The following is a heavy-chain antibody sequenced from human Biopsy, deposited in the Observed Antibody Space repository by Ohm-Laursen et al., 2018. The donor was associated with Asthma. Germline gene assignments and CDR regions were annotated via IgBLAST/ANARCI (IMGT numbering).Heavy chain of an antibody. J-gene: IGHJ2*01. CDR3: ARIKIRIGAGTDRYFDL. V-gene: IGHV1-2*06. Sequence: SVKVSCKASGYPFTDYYVHWVRQAPGQGLEWMGRIDPNSSGTNYAQKFLGRVTMTRDTSVNTAFMVLSRLRSDDTAVYYCARIKIRIGAGTDRYFDLWGRGTLVTVSS. D-gene: IGHD3-16*01. CDR1: GYPFTDYY. CDR2: IDPNSSGT.